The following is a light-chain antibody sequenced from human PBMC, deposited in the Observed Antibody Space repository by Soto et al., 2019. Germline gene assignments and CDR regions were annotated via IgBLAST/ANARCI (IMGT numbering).Light chain of an antibody. CDR1: SSDVGGYNY. CDR2: AVS. V-gene: IGLV2-14*01. CDR3: GSHTSSSNL. Sequence: QSVLSQPPSASGSPGQSVTISCTGTSSDVGGYNYVSWYQQHPGKAPKLVIYAVSNRPSGVSNRFSGSKSGNTASLTISGLQAEDEADYYCGSHTSSSNLIGGGTKLTVL. J-gene: IGLJ2*01.